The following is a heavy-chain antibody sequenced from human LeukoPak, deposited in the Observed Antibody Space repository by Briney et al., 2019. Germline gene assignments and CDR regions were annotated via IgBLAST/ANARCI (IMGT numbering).Heavy chain of an antibody. Sequence: PGGSLRLSCAASGFTFSNAWMNWVRQAPGKGLEWVGRIKSKTDGGTTDYAAPVKGRFTISRDDSKNTLYLQMNSLKTEDTAVYYCTGRPRYSSTPFGPWGQGTLVTVSS. CDR1: GFTFSNAW. CDR2: IKSKTDGGTT. V-gene: IGHV3-15*01. J-gene: IGHJ5*02. D-gene: IGHD6-13*01. CDR3: TGRPRYSSTPFGP.